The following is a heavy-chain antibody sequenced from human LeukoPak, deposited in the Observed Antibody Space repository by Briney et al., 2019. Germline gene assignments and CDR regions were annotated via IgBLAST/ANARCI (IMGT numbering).Heavy chain of an antibody. D-gene: IGHD1-26*01. CDR1: GGSFSGYY. CDR3: ATLYSGSYGY. V-gene: IGHV4-34*01. J-gene: IGHJ4*02. CDR2: INHSGST. Sequence: PSETLSLTCAVYGGSFSGYYWSWIRQPPGKGLEWIGGINHSGSTNYNPSLKSRVTISVDTSKNQFSLKLSSVTAADTAVYYCATLYSGSYGYWGQGTLVTVSS.